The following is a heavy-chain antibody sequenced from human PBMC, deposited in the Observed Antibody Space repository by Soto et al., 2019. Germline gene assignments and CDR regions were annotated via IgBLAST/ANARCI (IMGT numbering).Heavy chain of an antibody. V-gene: IGHV3-64*01. D-gene: IGHD2-15*01. CDR3: AKWSTKWLIVVVVAATDYYYMDV. Sequence: PGGSLRLSCAASGFTFSSYAMHWVRQAPGKGLEYVSAISSNGGSTYYANSVKGRFTISRDNSKNTLYLQMGSLRAEDMAVYYCAKWSTKWLIVVVVAATDYYYMDVWGKGTTVTVSS. CDR1: GFTFSSYA. CDR2: ISSNGGST. J-gene: IGHJ6*03.